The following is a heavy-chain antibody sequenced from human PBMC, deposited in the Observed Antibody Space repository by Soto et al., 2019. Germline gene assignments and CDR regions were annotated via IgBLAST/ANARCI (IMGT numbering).Heavy chain of an antibody. CDR3: ARALIQLWPHYYYGMDV. J-gene: IGHJ6*02. Sequence: PSETLSLTCTVSGGSISSGDYYWSWNRQPPGKGLEWIGYIYYSGTTYYNPSLKSRVTISVDTSKNQFSLKVSSVTAADTAVYYCARALIQLWPHYYYGMDVWGQGTTGTVSS. D-gene: IGHD5-18*01. CDR1: GGSISSGDYY. CDR2: IYYSGTT. V-gene: IGHV4-30-4*01.